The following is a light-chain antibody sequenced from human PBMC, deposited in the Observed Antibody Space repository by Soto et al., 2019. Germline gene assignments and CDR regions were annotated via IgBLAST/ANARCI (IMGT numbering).Light chain of an antibody. Sequence: DIQMTQSPSTLSASVGDRVTIPCRASQSISSWLAWYQQKPGKAPKLLIYDASSLESDVPSRFSGSGSGTEFNLTISSLQPDDLATYYCQQYNSYWTFGQGTKVEIK. J-gene: IGKJ1*01. V-gene: IGKV1-5*01. CDR3: QQYNSYWT. CDR1: QSISSW. CDR2: DAS.